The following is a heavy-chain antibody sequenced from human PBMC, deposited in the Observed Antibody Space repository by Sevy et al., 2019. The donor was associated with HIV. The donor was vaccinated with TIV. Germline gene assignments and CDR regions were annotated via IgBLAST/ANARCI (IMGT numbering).Heavy chain of an antibody. D-gene: IGHD3-3*01. CDR1: GFVFSSYA. V-gene: IGHV3-30*04. CDR3: ARPRFLEWLSSAAFDI. CDR2: IAYDGSNK. J-gene: IGHJ3*02. Sequence: GGSLRLSCTASGFVFSSYAMHWVRQAPGKGLEWVAFIAYDGSNKNYADSVKGRFTLSRDNSKNTLYLQMNSLRAEDTAGYYCARPRFLEWLSSAAFDIWGQGTMVTVSS.